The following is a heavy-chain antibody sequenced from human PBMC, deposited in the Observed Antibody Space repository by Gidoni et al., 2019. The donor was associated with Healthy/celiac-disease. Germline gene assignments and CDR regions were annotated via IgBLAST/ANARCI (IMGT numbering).Heavy chain of an antibody. Sequence: VSGFTFTNAWMSWVRQAPGKGLEWVGRIKSKTDGGTTDYAAPVKGRFTISRDDSKNTLYLQMNSLKTEDTAVYYCTTGAYDSSGYYSPYYYYGMDVWGQGTTVTVSS. V-gene: IGHV3-15*01. CDR3: TTGAYDSSGYYSPYYYYGMDV. J-gene: IGHJ6*02. CDR1: GFTFTNAW. D-gene: IGHD3-22*01. CDR2: IKSKTDGGTT.